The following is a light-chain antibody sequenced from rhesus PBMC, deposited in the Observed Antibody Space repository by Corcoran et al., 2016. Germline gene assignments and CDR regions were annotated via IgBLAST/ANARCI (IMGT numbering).Light chain of an antibody. CDR2: RES. Sequence: DIQMTQSPSSLSASVGDRATITCRASQGISNWLAWYQQTPGKAPKLLIYRESNLETGVPSRFSGSGSGTVVNLTISSLQPEDIATYYCQQHDNSPWTFGPGTKVEIK. CDR1: QGISNW. CDR3: QQHDNSPWT. J-gene: IGKJ1*01. V-gene: IGKV1-69*01.